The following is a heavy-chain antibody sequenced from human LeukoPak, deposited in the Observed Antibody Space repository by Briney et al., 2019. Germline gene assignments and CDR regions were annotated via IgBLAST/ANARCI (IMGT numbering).Heavy chain of an antibody. CDR1: GGSISSSDYL. CDR2: IRYPGST. D-gene: IGHD3-10*01. Sequence: SETLSLTCTVFGGSISSSDYLWAWIRQPPGEGLELIGNIRYPGSTYYNPSLQSRVTISVDTSKNQFSLKLISVTAADTAVYYCLRSHGAHWGQGTLVTVSS. CDR3: LRSHGAH. J-gene: IGHJ4*02. V-gene: IGHV4-39*01.